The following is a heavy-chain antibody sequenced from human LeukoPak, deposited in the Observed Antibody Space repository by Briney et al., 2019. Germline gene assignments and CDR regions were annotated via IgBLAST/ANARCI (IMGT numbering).Heavy chain of an antibody. CDR3: ARVLQYAAAGTSYDY. Sequence: GGSLRLSCAASGFTFSSYWMSWVRQAPGKELEWVANIRQDGSDKYYVDSVKGRFTISRDNAKNSLYLQMNSLRAEDTAVYFCARVLQYAAAGTSYDYWGQGTLVTVSS. V-gene: IGHV3-7*01. CDR2: IRQDGSDK. D-gene: IGHD6-13*01. CDR1: GFTFSSYW. J-gene: IGHJ4*02.